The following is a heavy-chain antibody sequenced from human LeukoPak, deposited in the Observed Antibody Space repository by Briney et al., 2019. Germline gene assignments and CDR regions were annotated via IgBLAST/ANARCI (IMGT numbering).Heavy chain of an antibody. V-gene: IGHV4-59*01. J-gene: IGHJ6*03. D-gene: IGHD6-13*01. Sequence: SETLSLTCTVSGGSISSYYWSWIRQPPGKGLEWIGYIYYSGSTNYNPSLKGRVTISVDTSKNQFSLKLSSVTAADTAVYYCARDLRSWHEYYMDVWGKGTTVTVSS. CDR3: ARDLRSWHEYYMDV. CDR1: GGSISSYY. CDR2: IYYSGST.